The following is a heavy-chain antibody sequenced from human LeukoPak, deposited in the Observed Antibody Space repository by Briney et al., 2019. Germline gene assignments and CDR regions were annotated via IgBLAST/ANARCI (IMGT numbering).Heavy chain of an antibody. CDR3: ARRQPQRDSDAFDI. CDR1: GGSISSSSYY. J-gene: IGHJ3*02. V-gene: IGHV4-39*07. D-gene: IGHD2-15*01. Sequence: SETLSLTCTVSGGSISSSSYYWGWIRQPPGKGLEWIGSIYYSGSTYYNPSLKSRVTISVDTSKNQFSLKLSSVTAADTAMYYCARRQPQRDSDAFDIWGQGTMVTVSS. CDR2: IYYSGST.